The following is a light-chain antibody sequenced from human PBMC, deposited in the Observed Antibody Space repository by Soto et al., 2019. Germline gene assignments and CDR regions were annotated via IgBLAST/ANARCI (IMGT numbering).Light chain of an antibody. V-gene: IGKV3-11*01. CDR3: QPRSNWPLT. Sequence: EVVLTQAAGTLSWSPGERATLSGRASQSVSSYLAWYQQKPGQAPRLLIYDASKRATGIPARFSVSGSGTDFTLTISSLQPADFAVYYCQPRSNWPLTFGVGTNVDSK. CDR1: QSVSSY. J-gene: IGKJ4*01. CDR2: DAS.